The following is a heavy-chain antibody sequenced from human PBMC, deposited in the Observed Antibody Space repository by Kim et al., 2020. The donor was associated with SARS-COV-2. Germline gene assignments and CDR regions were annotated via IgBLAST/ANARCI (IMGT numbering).Heavy chain of an antibody. D-gene: IGHD4-4*01. J-gene: IGHJ6*02. Sequence: GRCTISRDNAKRSLYLQMNSLRTEDTAVYYCAREGGTTTVTTRYYYGMDVWGQGTTVTVSS. CDR3: AREGGTTTVTTRYYYGMDV. V-gene: IGHV3-11*05.